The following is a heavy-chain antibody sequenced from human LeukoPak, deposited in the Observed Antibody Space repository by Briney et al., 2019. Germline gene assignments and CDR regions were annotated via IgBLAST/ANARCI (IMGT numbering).Heavy chain of an antibody. D-gene: IGHD4-17*01. CDR3: TRADGDYDHHFFDY. Sequence: GGSLRLSCAGSGFNFGDYGLSWVRQAPGKGLEWIGFIRRRANDGTTEYAASVKGRFTISGDDSKSIAYLQMNGLQTEDTALYYCTRADGDYDHHFFDYWGQGTQVIVSS. CDR1: GFNFGDYG. V-gene: IGHV3-49*04. J-gene: IGHJ4*02. CDR2: IRRRANDGTT.